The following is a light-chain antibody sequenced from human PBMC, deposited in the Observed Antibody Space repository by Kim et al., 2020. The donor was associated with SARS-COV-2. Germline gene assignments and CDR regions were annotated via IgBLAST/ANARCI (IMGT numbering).Light chain of an antibody. V-gene: IGLV2-14*04. CDR1: SSDVGGYNY. J-gene: IGLJ3*02. Sequence: GQSITISGTGSSSDVGGYNYVSWHQQHPGKAPKFMIYDVSKRPSGVSNRFSGSKSGNTASLTISGLQAEDEADYYCGSYTSSNTWVFGGGTKLTVL. CDR3: GSYTSSNTWV. CDR2: DVS.